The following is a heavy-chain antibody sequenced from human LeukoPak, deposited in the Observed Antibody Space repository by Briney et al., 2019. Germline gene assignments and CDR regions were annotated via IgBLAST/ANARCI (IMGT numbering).Heavy chain of an antibody. CDR1: GFTFSSYG. CDR2: ILFDGGNK. D-gene: IGHD3-22*01. Sequence: GSLRLSCAVSGFTFSSYGMHWVRQTPGKGLGWVAVILFDGGNKYYGDSVKGRFTISRDNSKNTLYLQMNSLRAEDTAVYYCAKDGRSSGYLLDFWGQGTLVTVSS. V-gene: IGHV3-33*06. CDR3: AKDGRSSGYLLDF. J-gene: IGHJ4*02.